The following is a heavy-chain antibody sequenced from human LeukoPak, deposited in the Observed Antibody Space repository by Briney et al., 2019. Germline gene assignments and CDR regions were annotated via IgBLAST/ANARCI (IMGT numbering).Heavy chain of an antibody. CDR1: GGTFSSYA. J-gene: IGHJ6*02. CDR3: ARYNCNSTSCYLLDYYYYGMDV. V-gene: IGHV1-69*04. Sequence: ASVKVSCKASGGTFSSYAISWVRQAPGQGLEWMGRIIPILGIANYAQKFQGRVTITADKSTSTAYMELSSLRSEDTAVYYCARYNCNSTSCYLLDYYYYGMDVWGQGTTVTVSS. D-gene: IGHD2-2*01. CDR2: IIPILGIA.